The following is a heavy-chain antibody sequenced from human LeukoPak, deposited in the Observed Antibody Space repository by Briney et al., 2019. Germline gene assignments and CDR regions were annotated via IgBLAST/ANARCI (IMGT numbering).Heavy chain of an antibody. Sequence: GGSLRLSCAASGFTFNNFGMHWVRQAPGKGLEWVANIDLDGSETYYVDSVKGRFTVSRDNARNSLSLQMNSLRAEDAAVYYCARDFSGEFDYWGQGTLVTVSS. J-gene: IGHJ4*02. CDR1: GFTFNNFG. CDR3: ARDFSGEFDY. V-gene: IGHV3-7*01. D-gene: IGHD3-10*01. CDR2: IDLDGSET.